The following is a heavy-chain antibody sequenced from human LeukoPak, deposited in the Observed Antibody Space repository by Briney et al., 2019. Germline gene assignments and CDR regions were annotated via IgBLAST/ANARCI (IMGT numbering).Heavy chain of an antibody. CDR2: ISGSGCST. CDR1: GFTFSSYA. D-gene: IGHD3-10*01. Sequence: GGSLRLSCAASGFTFSSYAMSWVRQAPGKGLEWVSAISGSGCSTYYADSVKGRFTISRDNSQNTLYLQMNSLRAEDTAVYCCAKHPGGGSGSKRDYWGQGTLVTVSS. CDR3: AKHPGGGSGSKRDY. J-gene: IGHJ4*02. V-gene: IGHV3-23*01.